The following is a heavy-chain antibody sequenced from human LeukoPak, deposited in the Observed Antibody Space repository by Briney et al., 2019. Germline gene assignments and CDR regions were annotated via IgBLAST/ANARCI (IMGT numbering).Heavy chain of an antibody. Sequence: SETLSLTCTVSGASISSSSYYWGWIRQPRGKGLEWIGTIYYSGNTYYNPSLKSRVTLLVDTSKNQFSLKLSSVTAADTAVYYCARVGQGYCSSTACYNGGMDVWGQGTTVTVSS. CDR3: ARVGQGYCSSTACYNGGMDV. J-gene: IGHJ6*02. V-gene: IGHV4-39*07. D-gene: IGHD2-2*02. CDR2: IYYSGNT. CDR1: GASISSSSYY.